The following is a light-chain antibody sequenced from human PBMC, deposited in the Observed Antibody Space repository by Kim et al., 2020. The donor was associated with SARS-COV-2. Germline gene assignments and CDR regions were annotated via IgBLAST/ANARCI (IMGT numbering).Light chain of an antibody. Sequence: SASVGDRVTSTCRTRQSVSSYLNWYPQKPGKAPKLLIYAAASWQSGVPSRFSGSGYGQDFSHTISSLQPEYFASHCCQQSYRTPYTFGQGAKVE. V-gene: IGKV1-39*01. CDR1: QSVSSY. CDR3: QQSYRTPYT. J-gene: IGKJ2*01. CDR2: AAA.